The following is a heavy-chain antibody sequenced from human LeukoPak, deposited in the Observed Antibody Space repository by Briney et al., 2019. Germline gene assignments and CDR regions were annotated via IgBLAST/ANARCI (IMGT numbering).Heavy chain of an antibody. CDR3: ARGRLSYHYDSSGYHYPSNY. V-gene: IGHV3-21*01. CDR1: GFTFSSYS. CDR2: ISSSGSYI. D-gene: IGHD3-22*01. J-gene: IGHJ4*02. Sequence: GGSLRLSCAASGFTFSSYSMNWVRQAPGKGLEWVSSISSSGSYIYYADSVKGRFTISRDNAKNSLSLQMNSPRAEDTAVYYCARGRLSYHYDSSGYHYPSNYWGQGTLVTVSS.